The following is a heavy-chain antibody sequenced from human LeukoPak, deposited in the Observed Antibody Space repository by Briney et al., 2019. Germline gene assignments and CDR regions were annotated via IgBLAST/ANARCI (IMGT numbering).Heavy chain of an antibody. D-gene: IGHD3-10*01. J-gene: IGHJ5*02. CDR3: ATSSYSCSSS. Sequence: GGSLRLSCAASGFTFTNYWMIWVRQTPGKGLEWVANINEDGSEKYYVGSVEGRFTISRDNAKNSVFLQMNSLRADDTAMYYCATSSYSCSSSWGEGTLVTVSS. CDR2: INEDGSEK. CDR1: GFTFTNYW. V-gene: IGHV3-7*01.